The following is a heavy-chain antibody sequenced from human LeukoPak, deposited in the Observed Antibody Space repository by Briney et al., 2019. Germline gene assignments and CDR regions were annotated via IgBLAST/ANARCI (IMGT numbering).Heavy chain of an antibody. CDR3: ARIVSPRDNAFDI. V-gene: IGHV4-38-2*02. D-gene: IGHD3-16*02. J-gene: IGHJ3*02. Sequence: PSETLSLTCTVSGYSISSGYYWGWIRQPPGKGLEWIGSIYHSGSTYYNPSLESRVTISVDTSKNQFSLKLSSVTAADTAVYYCARIVSPRDNAFDIWGQGTMVTVSS. CDR1: GYSISSGYY. CDR2: IYHSGST.